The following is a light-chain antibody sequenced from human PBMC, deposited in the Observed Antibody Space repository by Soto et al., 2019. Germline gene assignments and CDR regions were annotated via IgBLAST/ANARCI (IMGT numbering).Light chain of an antibody. Sequence: DIQMTQSPSSLSASVGDRVTITCRASQNIRRYINWYQQKPGKAPQLLIYATSSLQTGVPTRFSASGSGTDFSLVISDLQAEDSATYYCQQGYSSRWTSGRGTKVEI. CDR3: QQGYSSRWT. CDR1: QNIRRY. J-gene: IGKJ1*01. CDR2: ATS. V-gene: IGKV1-39*01.